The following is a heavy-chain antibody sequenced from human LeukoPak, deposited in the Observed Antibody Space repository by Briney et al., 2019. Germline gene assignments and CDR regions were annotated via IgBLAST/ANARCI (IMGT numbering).Heavy chain of an antibody. V-gene: IGHV4-34*01. J-gene: IGHJ4*02. D-gene: IGHD3-22*01. Sequence: PSETLSRTCAVYGGSFSGYYWSWIRQPPGKGQEWIGEINHSGSTNYNPSLKSRDTISVDTSKNQFSLKLSSVTAADTAVYYCARASYYYDSSGYSYWGQGTLVTVSS. CDR1: GGSFSGYY. CDR3: ARASYYYDSSGYSY. CDR2: INHSGST.